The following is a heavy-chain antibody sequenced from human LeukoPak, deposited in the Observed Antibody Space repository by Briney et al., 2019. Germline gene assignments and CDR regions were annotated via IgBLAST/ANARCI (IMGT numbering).Heavy chain of an antibody. CDR3: AKDLYYDSSGYYSVFDY. V-gene: IGHV3-23*01. Sequence: GGSLRLSCAASGFTLSSYAMSWVRQAPGKGLEWVSAISVSGNTYHADSVKGRFTISRDSSKNTLYLQMNRLRAEDAAVYYCAKDLYYDSSGYYSVFDYWGQGTLVTVSS. J-gene: IGHJ4*02. D-gene: IGHD3-22*01. CDR2: ISVSGNT. CDR1: GFTLSSYA.